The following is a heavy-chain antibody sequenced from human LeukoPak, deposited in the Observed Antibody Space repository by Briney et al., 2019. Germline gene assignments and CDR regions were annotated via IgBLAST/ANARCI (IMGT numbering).Heavy chain of an antibody. CDR1: GGSISTFY. J-gene: IGHJ5*02. CDR3: ARDNRGGGHNWFDP. D-gene: IGHD2/OR15-2a*01. Sequence: PSETLSLTCTVSGGSISTFYWNWIRQAPGKGLEWIGYVYYTGSTTYSLSLQSRVTISIDTSKNQFSLKLNSVTAADTAVYYCARDNRGGGHNWFDPWGQGTLVTVSS. CDR2: VYYTGST. V-gene: IGHV4-59*01.